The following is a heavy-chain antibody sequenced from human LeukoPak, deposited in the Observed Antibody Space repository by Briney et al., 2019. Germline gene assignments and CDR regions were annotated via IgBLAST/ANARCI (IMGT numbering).Heavy chain of an antibody. CDR2: IYSGGST. J-gene: IGHJ5*02. D-gene: IGHD5-18*01. Sequence: GGSLRLSCAASGFTVSSNYMSWVHQAPGKGLEWVSVIYSGGSTYYADSVKGRFTTSRNNSKNTLYLQMNSLRAEDTAVYYCARDRGGIQLWSTWGQGTLVTVSS. CDR1: GFTVSSNY. V-gene: IGHV3-66*01. CDR3: ARDRGGIQLWST.